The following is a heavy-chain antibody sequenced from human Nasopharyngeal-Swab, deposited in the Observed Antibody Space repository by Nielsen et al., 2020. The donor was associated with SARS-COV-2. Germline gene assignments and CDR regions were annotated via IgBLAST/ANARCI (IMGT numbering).Heavy chain of an antibody. Sequence: GGSLRLSCAASGFTFSSYAMHWVRQAPGKGLEWVAVISYDGSNKYYADSVKGRFIISRDNSKNTLYLQMNSLRAEDTAVYYCARAFGGGYYYGMDVWGQGTTVTVSS. J-gene: IGHJ6*02. CDR1: GFTFSSYA. V-gene: IGHV3-30-3*01. CDR3: ARAFGGGYYYGMDV. D-gene: IGHD3-10*01. CDR2: ISYDGSNK.